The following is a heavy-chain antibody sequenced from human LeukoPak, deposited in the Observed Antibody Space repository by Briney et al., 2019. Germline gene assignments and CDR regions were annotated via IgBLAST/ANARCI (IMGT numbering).Heavy chain of an antibody. CDR2: INSDGSST. J-gene: IGHJ4*02. CDR3: AGVFSVFGVVIPPDY. CDR1: GFTFSNYW. Sequence: GGSLRLSCAASGFTFSNYWMHWVRQAPGKGLVWVSRINSDGSSTSYADSVKGRFTISRDNAKNTLYLQMNSLRAEDTAVYYCAGVFSVFGVVIPPDYWGQGTLVTVSS. D-gene: IGHD3-3*01. V-gene: IGHV3-74*01.